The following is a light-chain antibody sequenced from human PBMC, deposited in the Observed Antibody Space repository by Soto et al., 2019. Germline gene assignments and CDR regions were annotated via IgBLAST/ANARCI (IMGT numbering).Light chain of an antibody. J-gene: IGLJ1*01. CDR2: SNN. Sequence: QSVLTQPPSASGTPGQRVTISCSGSSSNIGSNTVNWYQQLPGTAPKLLIYSNNHRPSGVPDRFSGSKSGTSASLAISGLQSEDEADYYCAAWDDSLNENVFGTGTKLTVL. CDR1: SSNIGSNT. CDR3: AAWDDSLNENV. V-gene: IGLV1-44*01.